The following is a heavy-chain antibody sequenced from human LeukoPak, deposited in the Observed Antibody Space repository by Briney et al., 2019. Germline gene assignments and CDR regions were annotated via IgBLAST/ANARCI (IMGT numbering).Heavy chain of an antibody. CDR2: ISSRGTTI. V-gene: IGHV3-48*03. D-gene: IGHD5-12*01. CDR1: EFSINTYE. CDR3: VRYHVDDSRVSAFDI. Sequence: GGSLRLSCEASEFSINTYEMNWVRQAPGKGLEWVSYISSRGTTIYYADSVKGRFTISRDDARNSLYLQMNSLRVEDTAIYYCVRYHVDDSRVSAFDIWGQGSMVTVSP. J-gene: IGHJ3*02.